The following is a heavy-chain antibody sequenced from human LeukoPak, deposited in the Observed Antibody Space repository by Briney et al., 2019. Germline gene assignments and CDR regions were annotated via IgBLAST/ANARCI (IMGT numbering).Heavy chain of an antibody. CDR2: IIPIFGTA. CDR1: GGTFSSYA. J-gene: IGHJ4*02. Sequence: SVKVSCKASGGTFSSYAISWVRQAPGQGLEWMGGIIPIFGTANYAQKLQGRVTMTTDTSTSTAYMELRSLRSDDTAVYYCALSWEPRTFDYWGQGTLVTVSS. D-gene: IGHD1-26*01. CDR3: ALSWEPRTFDY. V-gene: IGHV1-69*05.